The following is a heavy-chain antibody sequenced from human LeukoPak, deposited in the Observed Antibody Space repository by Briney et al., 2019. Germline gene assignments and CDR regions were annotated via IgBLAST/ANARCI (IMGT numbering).Heavy chain of an antibody. CDR3: ASVRRADAAGYYYYYYMDV. J-gene: IGHJ6*03. CDR1: GYTFTSYG. D-gene: IGHD1-14*01. CDR2: IIPIFGTA. V-gene: IGHV1-69*06. Sequence: EASVKVSCKASGYTFTSYGISWVRQAPGQGLEWMGGIIPIFGTANYAQKFQGRVTITADKSTSTAYMELSSLRSEDTAVYYCASVRRADAAGYYYYYYMDVWGKGTTVTVSS.